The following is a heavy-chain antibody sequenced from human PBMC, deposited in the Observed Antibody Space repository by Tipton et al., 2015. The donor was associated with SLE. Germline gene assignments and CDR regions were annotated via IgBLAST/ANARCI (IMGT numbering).Heavy chain of an antibody. Sequence: QSGAEVKNPGASVKVSCKASAYTFTTYSISWVRQAPGQGLEWMGWISTYNGNTNYAQKLQGRVTMTTGTSTSTAYMELRSLRSDDTAVYYCARAVTTGLYWYFDLWGRGTLATVSS. CDR2: ISTYNGNT. V-gene: IGHV1-18*01. CDR3: ARAVTTGLYWYFDL. D-gene: IGHD4-17*01. J-gene: IGHJ2*01. CDR1: AYTFTTYS.